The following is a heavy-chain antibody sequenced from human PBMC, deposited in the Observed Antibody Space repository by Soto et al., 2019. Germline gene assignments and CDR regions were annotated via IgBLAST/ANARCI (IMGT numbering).Heavy chain of an antibody. Sequence: ASVKVSCKASGYTFTSYGISWVRQAPGQGLEWMGRISAYNGNTNYAQKLQGRVTMTTDTSTSTAYMELRSLRSDDTAVYYCARDRISWLSGYFDYWGQGTLVTVSS. CDR1: GYTFTSYG. J-gene: IGHJ4*02. D-gene: IGHD3-3*02. V-gene: IGHV1-18*01. CDR2: ISAYNGNT. CDR3: ARDRISWLSGYFDY.